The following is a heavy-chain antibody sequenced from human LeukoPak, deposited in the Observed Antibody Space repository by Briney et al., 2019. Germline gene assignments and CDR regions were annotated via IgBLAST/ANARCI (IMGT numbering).Heavy chain of an antibody. CDR2: INPSGGST. CDR1: GYTFTSYY. CDR3: ARELLYDILTGYTYYFDY. Sequence: ASVKVSCKASGYTFTSYYMHWVRRAPEQGLEWMGIINPSGGSTSYAQKFQGRVTMTRDTSTSTVYMELSSLRSEDTAVYYCARELLYDILTGYTYYFDYWGQGTLVTVSS. D-gene: IGHD3-9*01. V-gene: IGHV1-46*01. J-gene: IGHJ4*02.